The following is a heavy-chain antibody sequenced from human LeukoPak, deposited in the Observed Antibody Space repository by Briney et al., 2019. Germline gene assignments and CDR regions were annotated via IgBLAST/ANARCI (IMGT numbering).Heavy chain of an antibody. V-gene: IGHV4-59*08. Sequence: PSETLSLTCTVSGDSISSYYWSWIRQPPGKGLEWIAYISYSGSTNYNPSLKSRVSLSVDTSRNQFSLKLNSVTAADTAVYYCARVSLKTVTMGVWFDPWGQGTLVTVSS. J-gene: IGHJ5*02. CDR2: ISYSGST. CDR3: ARVSLKTVTMGVWFDP. D-gene: IGHD4-17*01. CDR1: GDSISSYY.